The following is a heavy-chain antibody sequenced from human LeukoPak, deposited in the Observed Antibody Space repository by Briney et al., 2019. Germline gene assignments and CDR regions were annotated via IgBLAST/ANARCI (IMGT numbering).Heavy chain of an antibody. V-gene: IGHV4-38-2*02. CDR1: GYSISSGYY. Sequence: SETLSLTCTVSGYSISSGYYWGWIRQPPGKGLEWIGSIYHSGSTYYNPSLKSRVTISVDTSKNQFSLQLNSVTPEDTAVYYCARDRAYSSGWYYFDYWGQGTLVTVSS. D-gene: IGHD6-19*01. J-gene: IGHJ4*02. CDR3: ARDRAYSSGWYYFDY. CDR2: IYHSGST.